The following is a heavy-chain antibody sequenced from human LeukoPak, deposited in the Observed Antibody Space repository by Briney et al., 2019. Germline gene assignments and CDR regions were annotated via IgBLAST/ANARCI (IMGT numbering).Heavy chain of an antibody. V-gene: IGHV4-59*01. Sequence: SETLSLTCTVSGGSLSSYFWSWIRQPPGKGLEWIGNIYSTGGTSYNPSLKSRVTISVETSKKQFSLRVSSVTAADTAVHYCARDGGGTSRPFDYWRQGTPVTVSS. CDR2: IYSTGGT. J-gene: IGHJ4*02. D-gene: IGHD1-26*01. CDR3: ARDGGGTSRPFDY. CDR1: GGSLSSYF.